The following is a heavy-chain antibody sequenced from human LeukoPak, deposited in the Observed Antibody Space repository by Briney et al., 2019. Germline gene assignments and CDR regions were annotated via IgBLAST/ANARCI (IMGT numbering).Heavy chain of an antibody. D-gene: IGHD4-11*01. J-gene: IGHJ4*02. CDR3: ASQTTVTTG. Sequence: PSETLSLTCTVSGGSISSSSYYWGWIRQPPGKGLEWIGSIYYSGNTYYSPSLESRVTISVDTSKNQFSLKLSSVTAADTAVYYCASQTTVTTGWGQGTLVTVSS. V-gene: IGHV4-39*07. CDR1: GGSISSSSYY. CDR2: IYYSGNT.